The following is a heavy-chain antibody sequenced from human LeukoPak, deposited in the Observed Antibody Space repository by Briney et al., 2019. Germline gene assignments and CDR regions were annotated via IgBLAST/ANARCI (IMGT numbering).Heavy chain of an antibody. Sequence: GGSLRLSCAASGFTFDDYAMHWVRQAPGKGLEWVSGISWNSGSINYADSVKGRFTISRDNSKNTLYLQMNSLRAEDTAVYYCAKDGTERHSSGWYGYFQHWGQGTLVTVSS. CDR2: ISWNSGSI. D-gene: IGHD6-19*01. CDR1: GFTFDDYA. J-gene: IGHJ1*01. V-gene: IGHV3-9*01. CDR3: AKDGTERHSSGWYGYFQH.